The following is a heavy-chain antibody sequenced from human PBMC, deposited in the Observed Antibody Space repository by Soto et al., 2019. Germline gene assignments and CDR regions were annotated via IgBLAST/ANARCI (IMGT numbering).Heavy chain of an antibody. J-gene: IGHJ5*02. CDR2: TYYRSKWYN. CDR1: GDSVSSNSAA. V-gene: IGHV6-1*01. Sequence: SQTLSLTCAISGDSVSSNSAAWNWIRQSPSRGLEWLGRTYYRSKWYNDYAVSVKSRITINPDTSKNQFSLQLNSVTPEETAVDSCARDPILAAPTPGPWFAPWGQGPLVTVSS. CDR3: ARDPILAAPTPGPWFAP. D-gene: IGHD6-13*01.